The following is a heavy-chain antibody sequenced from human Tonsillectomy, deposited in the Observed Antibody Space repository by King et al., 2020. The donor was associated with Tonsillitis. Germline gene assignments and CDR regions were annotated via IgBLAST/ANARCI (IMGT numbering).Heavy chain of an antibody. Sequence: DVQLVESGAEVKKPGESLKISCTASGYSFTTYWIGWVRQMPGKGLEWMGIIYPGDSDTRYSPSFQGQVTISADKSISTAYLQWSSLKASDSAMYYCARQNTVGAPTPDYWGQGTLVTVSS. CDR1: GYSFTTYW. J-gene: IGHJ4*02. V-gene: IGHV5-51*01. CDR2: IYPGDSDT. CDR3: ARQNTVGAPTPDY. D-gene: IGHD1-26*01.